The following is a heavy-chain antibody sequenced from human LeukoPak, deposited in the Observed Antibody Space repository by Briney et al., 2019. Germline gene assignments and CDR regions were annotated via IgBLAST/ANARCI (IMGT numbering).Heavy chain of an antibody. CDR2: IIPIFGTA. J-gene: IGHJ3*02. D-gene: IGHD3-22*01. V-gene: IGHV1-69*05. CDR3: ARQYSPYDSSGYSYPDAFDI. Sequence: GASVKVSCKASGGSFSSYVITWVRQAPGQGLEWMGGIIPIFGTANYAQKFQGRVTITTDESTSTAYMELSSLRSEDTAVYYCARQYSPYDSSGYSYPDAFDIWGQGTMVTVSS. CDR1: GGSFSSYV.